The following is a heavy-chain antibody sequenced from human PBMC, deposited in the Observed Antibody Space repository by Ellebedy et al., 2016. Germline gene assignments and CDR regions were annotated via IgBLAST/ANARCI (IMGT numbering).Heavy chain of an antibody. CDR2: ISNDGSDK. Sequence: GGFLRLSCAASGFTLSNYVLHWVRQAPGKGLEWVAVISNDGSDKYYADSVKGRFTISRDNAKNTLYLQMDNLRAEDTALYYCARDNYGSIDHWGQGTLVTVSS. CDR1: GFTLSNYV. J-gene: IGHJ4*02. V-gene: IGHV3-30*04. D-gene: IGHD3-16*01. CDR3: ARDNYGSIDH.